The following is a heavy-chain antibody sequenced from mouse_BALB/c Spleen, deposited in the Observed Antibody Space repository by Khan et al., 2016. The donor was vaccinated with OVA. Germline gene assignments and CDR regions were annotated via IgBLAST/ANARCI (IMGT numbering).Heavy chain of an antibody. Sequence: QVQLQQSGAELARPGASVKMSCKASGYTFTSYTIHWIKKRPGQGLEWIGYINPSNGYTNYNQKFKDKATLTTENSYHTAYLQLSRLTSDDSAVYNCVRDGAYHRNDGWFAYWGQGTLVTVSA. CDR3: VRDGAYHRNDGWFAY. CDR2: INPSNGYT. V-gene: IGHV1-4*01. J-gene: IGHJ3*01. D-gene: IGHD2-14*01. CDR1: GYTFTSYT.